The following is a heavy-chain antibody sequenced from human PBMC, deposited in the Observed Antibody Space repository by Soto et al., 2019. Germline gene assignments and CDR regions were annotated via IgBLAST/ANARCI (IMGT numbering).Heavy chain of an antibody. J-gene: IGHJ5*02. CDR1: GYTLTELS. CDR2: FDSEDGET. D-gene: IGHD6-6*01. Sequence: ASVKVSCKVSGYTLTELSMHWVRQAPGKGLEWMGGFDSEDGETIYSQKFQGRATMTEDTSTDTAYMELSSLRSEDTAVYYCATTAARSWFDPWGQGTLVTVSS. V-gene: IGHV1-24*01. CDR3: ATTAARSWFDP.